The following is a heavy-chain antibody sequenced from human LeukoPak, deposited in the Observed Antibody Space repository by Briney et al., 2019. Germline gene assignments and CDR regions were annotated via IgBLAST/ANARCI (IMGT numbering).Heavy chain of an antibody. Sequence: GASVKVSCKASGFTFTSSAMQWVRQARGQRLEWIGWIVVGSGNTNYAQKFQERVTITRDMSTSTAYMELNSLRSEDTAVYYCAAAVVVAATADNFDYWGQGTLVTVSS. CDR1: GFTFTSSA. D-gene: IGHD2-15*01. J-gene: IGHJ4*02. V-gene: IGHV1-58*02. CDR2: IVVGSGNT. CDR3: AAAVVVAATADNFDY.